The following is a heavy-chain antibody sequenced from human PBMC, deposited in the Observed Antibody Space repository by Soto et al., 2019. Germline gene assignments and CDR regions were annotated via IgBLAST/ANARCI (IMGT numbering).Heavy chain of an antibody. Sequence: ASVKVSCKASGYTFTSYGISWVRQAPGQGLEWMGWISAYNGNTNYAQKLQGRVTMTTETSTRTAYMGLRSLGSDDTAVDYFKIVVVVAATGGAFDIWGQGTIVTVSS. V-gene: IGHV1-18*01. CDR3: KIVVVVAATGGAFDI. CDR2: ISAYNGNT. D-gene: IGHD2-15*01. J-gene: IGHJ3*02. CDR1: GYTFTSYG.